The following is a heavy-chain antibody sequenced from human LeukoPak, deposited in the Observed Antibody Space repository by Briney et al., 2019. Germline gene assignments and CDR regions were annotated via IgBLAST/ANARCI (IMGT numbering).Heavy chain of an antibody. CDR3: ARDPISYYYDSSGYYYENAFDY. J-gene: IGHJ4*02. V-gene: IGHV1-18*01. Sequence: ASVKVSCKASGYTFSGYGITWVRQAPGQGLEWMGWISVYNGNTNYAQKVQGRVTMTTDTSTSTAYMEMRSLRSDDTAVYYCARDPISYYYDSSGYYYENAFDYWGQGTLVTVSS. CDR2: ISVYNGNT. CDR1: GYTFSGYG. D-gene: IGHD3-22*01.